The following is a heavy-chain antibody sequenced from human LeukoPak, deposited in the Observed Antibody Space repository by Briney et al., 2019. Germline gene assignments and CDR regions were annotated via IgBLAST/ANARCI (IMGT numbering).Heavy chain of an antibody. J-gene: IGHJ3*02. V-gene: IGHV3-30*18. D-gene: IGHD2-15*01. CDR1: GFTFSSYG. Sequence: PGGSLRLSCAASGFTFSSYGMHWVCQAPGKGLEWVAVISYDGSNKYYADSVKGRFTGSRDNSKNTLYLQMNSLRAEDTAVYYCAKSMGGWYAFDIWGQGTMVTVSS. CDR2: ISYDGSNK. CDR3: AKSMGGWYAFDI.